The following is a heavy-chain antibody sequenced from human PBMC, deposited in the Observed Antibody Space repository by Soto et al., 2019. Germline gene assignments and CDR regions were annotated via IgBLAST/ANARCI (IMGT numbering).Heavy chain of an antibody. J-gene: IGHJ6*02. CDR1: GFTFSSYG. Sequence: GGSLRLSCAASGFTFSSYGMHWVRQAPGKGLEWVAVIWYDGSNKYYADSVKGRFTISRDNSKNTLYLQMNSLRAEDTAVYYCARDHDVTMVRGALYYYYYYGMDVWGQGTTVTVSS. D-gene: IGHD3-10*01. V-gene: IGHV3-33*01. CDR3: ARDHDVTMVRGALYYYYYYGMDV. CDR2: IWYDGSNK.